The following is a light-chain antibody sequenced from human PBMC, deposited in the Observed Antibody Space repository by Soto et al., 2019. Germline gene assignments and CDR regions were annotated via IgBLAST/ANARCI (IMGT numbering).Light chain of an antibody. CDR1: QNVYINS. CDR2: GAS. V-gene: IGKV3-20*01. CDR3: QQYGDSPLT. J-gene: IGKJ3*01. Sequence: EVVLTQSPGTLSLSPGERATLSCRASQNVYINSLAWYQQKPGQPPRLLIYGASTRAAAIPDRCSGSGSGADFALSIDGLEPEDFAIYYCQQYGDSPLTFGPGTRVD.